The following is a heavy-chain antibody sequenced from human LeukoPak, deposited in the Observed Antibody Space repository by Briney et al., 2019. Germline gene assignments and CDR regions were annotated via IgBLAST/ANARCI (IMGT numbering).Heavy chain of an antibody. CDR1: GLTFSSYS. CDR3: ARDFSPLYYYDSSGSGTTDAFDI. D-gene: IGHD3-22*01. V-gene: IGHV3-21*01. CDR2: ISSSSSYI. Sequence: GGSLRHSCAASGLTFSSYSMNWVRQAPGKGLEWVSSISSSSSYIYYADSVKGRFTISRDNAKNSLYLQMNSLRAEDTAVYYCARDFSPLYYYDSSGSGTTDAFDIWGQGTMVTVSS. J-gene: IGHJ3*02.